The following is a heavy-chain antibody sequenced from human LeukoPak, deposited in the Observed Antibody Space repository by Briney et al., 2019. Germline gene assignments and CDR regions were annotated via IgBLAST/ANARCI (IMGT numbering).Heavy chain of an antibody. CDR3: ARDRSGYGMDV. CDR1: GYTFTSYY. V-gene: IGHV1-69*04. J-gene: IGHJ6*02. D-gene: IGHD6-19*01. CDR2: IIPILGIA. Sequence: SVKVSCKASGYTFTSYYMHWVRQAPGQGLEWMGRIIPILGIANYAQKFQGRVTITADKSTSTAYMELSSPRSEDTAVYYCARDRSGYGMDVWGQGTTVTVSS.